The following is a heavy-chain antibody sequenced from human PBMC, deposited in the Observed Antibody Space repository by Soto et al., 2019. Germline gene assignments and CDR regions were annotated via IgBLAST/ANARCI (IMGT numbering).Heavy chain of an antibody. CDR1: GGTFSSYA. D-gene: IGHD2-15*01. CDR3: ASGPPVVAATVGMGAFDI. V-gene: IGHV1-69*13. J-gene: IGHJ3*02. Sequence: GASVKVSCKASGGTFSSYAISWVRQAPGQGLEWMGGIIPIFGTANYAQKFQGRVTITADESTSTAYMELSSLRSEDTAVYYCASGPPVVAATVGMGAFDIWGQGTMVTVSS. CDR2: IIPIFGTA.